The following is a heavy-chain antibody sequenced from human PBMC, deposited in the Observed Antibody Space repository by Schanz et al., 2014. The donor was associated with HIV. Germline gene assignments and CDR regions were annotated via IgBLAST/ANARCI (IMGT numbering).Heavy chain of an antibody. CDR3: VQDPEMDAITGYFPY. J-gene: IGHJ4*02. D-gene: IGHD3-16*01. CDR2: ISRTGGST. Sequence: EVQLVESGGGLVKPGGSLRLSCRGSRLTFSGYSMNWVRQAPGKGLEWVSSISRTGGSTYYADSVKGRFTISRDNSKNTLYLQMNSLRAEDTAVYYCVQDPEMDAITGYFPYWGQGTLVTVSS. CDR1: RLTFSGYS. V-gene: IGHV3-23*04.